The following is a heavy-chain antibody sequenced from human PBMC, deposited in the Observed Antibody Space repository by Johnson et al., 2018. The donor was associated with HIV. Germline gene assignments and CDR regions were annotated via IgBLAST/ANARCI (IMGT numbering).Heavy chain of an antibody. V-gene: IGHV3-30*04. J-gene: IGHJ3*01. CDR2: ISYDGDNK. CDR3: ARVRRSGWFDNDAFDF. D-gene: IGHD6-19*01. CDR1: GFTFGSYA. Sequence: QVQVVESGGGVVQPGRSLRLSCAASGFTFGSYALHWVRQAPGKGLEWVALISYDGDNKYYTDSVKGRFTISRDNSKNTVFLLLNSLRTEDTAVYYCARVRRSGWFDNDAFDFWGQGTMVTVSS.